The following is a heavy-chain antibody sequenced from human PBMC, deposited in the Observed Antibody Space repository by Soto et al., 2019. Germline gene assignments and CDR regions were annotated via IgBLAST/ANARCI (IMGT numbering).Heavy chain of an antibody. D-gene: IGHD3-9*01. J-gene: IGHJ4*02. CDR2: IKSKTDGGTT. CDR3: TTPLWVLRYFDWALDY. V-gene: IGHV3-15*07. Sequence: VQLVESGGGLVKPGGSLRLSCAASGFTFSNAWMNWVRQAPGKGQEWVGRIKSKTDGGTTDYAAPVKGRFTISRDDSKNTLYLQMNSLKTEDTAVYYCTTPLWVLRYFDWALDYWGQGTLVTVSS. CDR1: GFTFSNAW.